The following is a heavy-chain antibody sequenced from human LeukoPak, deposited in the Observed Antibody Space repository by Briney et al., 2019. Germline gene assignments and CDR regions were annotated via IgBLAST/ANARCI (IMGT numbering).Heavy chain of an antibody. V-gene: IGHV1-2*02. J-gene: IGHJ6*03. Sequence: ASVKVSCKASGYNFTGYYMHWVRQAPGQGLEWMGWINPNSGGTNYAQKFQGRVTMTRDTSISTAYMELSRLRSDDTAVYYCARLALADYYYMDVWGKGTTVTVSS. CDR1: GYNFTGYY. CDR3: ARLALADYYYMDV. CDR2: INPNSGGT.